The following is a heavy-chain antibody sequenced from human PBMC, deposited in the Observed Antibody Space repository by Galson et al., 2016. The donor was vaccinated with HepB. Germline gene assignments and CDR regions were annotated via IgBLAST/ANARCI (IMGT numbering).Heavy chain of an antibody. CDR3: VRAVRTDYSGSWWDS. D-gene: IGHD6-13*01. CDR1: GFAFGDYW. J-gene: IGHJ5*01. CDR2: IHKDGNTK. Sequence: SLRLSCAASGFAFGDYWMSWVRQGPVKGLEWVANIHKDGNTKAYVGSVQGRFTISRDNAERSVSLQMDGLRPEDTAVYYCVRAVRTDYSGSWWDSWGQGTLVTVSS. V-gene: IGHV3-7*03.